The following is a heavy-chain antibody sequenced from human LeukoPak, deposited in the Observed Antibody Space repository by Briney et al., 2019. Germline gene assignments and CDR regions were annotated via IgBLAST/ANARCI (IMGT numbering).Heavy chain of an antibody. Sequence: SVKVSCKASGVTFSSYAISWVRQAPGQGLEWMGRIIPILGIANYAQKFQGRVTITADKSTSTAYMELSSLRSEDTAVYYCAREKKRITMIVVVTPPDYWGQGTLVTVSS. CDR1: GVTFSSYA. CDR2: IIPILGIA. CDR3: AREKKRITMIVVVTPPDY. D-gene: IGHD3-22*01. J-gene: IGHJ4*02. V-gene: IGHV1-69*04.